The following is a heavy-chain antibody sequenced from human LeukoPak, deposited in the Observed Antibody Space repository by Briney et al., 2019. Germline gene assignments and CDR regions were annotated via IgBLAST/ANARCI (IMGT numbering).Heavy chain of an antibody. Sequence: SETLSLTCTVSGGSINSYYWSWIRQPPGKGLEWIGYIYYSGSTNYNPSLKSRVTISVDTSKNQFSLKLSSVTAADTAVYYCARRFSYYDSSGTFDYWGQGTLVTVSS. CDR2: IYYSGST. CDR3: ARRFSYYDSSGTFDY. D-gene: IGHD3-22*01. CDR1: GGSINSYY. J-gene: IGHJ4*02. V-gene: IGHV4-59*08.